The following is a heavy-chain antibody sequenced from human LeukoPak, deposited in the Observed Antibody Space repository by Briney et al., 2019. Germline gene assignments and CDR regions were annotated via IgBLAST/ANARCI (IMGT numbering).Heavy chain of an antibody. CDR3: AKAFRPYSSSWYDYYGMDV. CDR2: ISWNSGSI. J-gene: IGHJ6*01. Sequence: AGGSLRLSCAASGFTFDDYAMHWVRHAPGKGLEWVSGISWNSGSIGYADSVKGRFTISRDNAKNSLYLQMNSLRAEDTALYYCAKAFRPYSSSWYDYYGMDVWRQGSTVTVCS. V-gene: IGHV3-9*01. D-gene: IGHD6-13*01. CDR1: GFTFDDYA.